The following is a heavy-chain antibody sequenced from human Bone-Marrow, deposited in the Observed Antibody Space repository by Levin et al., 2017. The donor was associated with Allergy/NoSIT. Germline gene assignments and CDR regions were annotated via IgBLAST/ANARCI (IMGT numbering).Heavy chain of an antibody. CDR3: AEPFALDY. J-gene: IGHJ4*02. D-gene: IGHD2/OR15-2a*01. V-gene: IGHV3-74*01. Sequence: LSLTCAASGFPFSSYWMHWVRQAPGKGLVWVSRINSDGSSTSYADSVKGRFTVSRDNAKNTVYLQMNSLRAEDTAVYYCAEPFALDYWGQGTLVTVSS. CDR1: GFPFSSYW. CDR2: INSDGSST.